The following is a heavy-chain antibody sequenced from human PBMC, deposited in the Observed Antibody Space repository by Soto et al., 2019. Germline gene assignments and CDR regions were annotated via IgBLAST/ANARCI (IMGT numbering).Heavy chain of an antibody. J-gene: IGHJ4*02. Sequence: SETLSLTCTVSGGSISSYYWSWIRQPPGKGLEWIGYIHYSGSTNYNPSLQSRVTISVDTSKNQFSLKLSSVTAADTAVYYCARDNPFAVTTSWGQGTLVTVSS. CDR2: IHYSGST. D-gene: IGHD4-17*01. V-gene: IGHV4-59*01. CDR3: ARDNPFAVTTS. CDR1: GGSISSYY.